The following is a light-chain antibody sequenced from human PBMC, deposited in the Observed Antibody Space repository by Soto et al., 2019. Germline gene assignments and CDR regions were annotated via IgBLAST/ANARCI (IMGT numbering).Light chain of an antibody. CDR3: GTWADSLNVVYV. J-gene: IGLJ1*01. V-gene: IGLV1-44*01. Sequence: QLVLTQPPSASGTPGQRVTISCSGSSSNIGSNTVHWYQHLPGTAPRLLIYSNNQRPSGVPARFSASKSGTSASLAISGLQSEDEADYYCGTWADSLNVVYVFGTGTKLTVL. CDR1: SSNIGSNT. CDR2: SNN.